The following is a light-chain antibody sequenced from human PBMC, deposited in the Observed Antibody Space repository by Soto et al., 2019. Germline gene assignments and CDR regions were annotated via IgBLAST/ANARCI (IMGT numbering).Light chain of an antibody. CDR1: SSNIGAGYD. Sequence: VLTQPPSVSGAPGQRVSISCTGSSSNIGAGYDVHWYQQLPGTAPKLLIYGNNNRPSGVPDRFSGSKSGTSASLAITGLQADDEADYYCQSYDSSLSAHYVFGTGTKVTVL. CDR3: QSYDSSLSAHYV. J-gene: IGLJ1*01. V-gene: IGLV1-40*01. CDR2: GNN.